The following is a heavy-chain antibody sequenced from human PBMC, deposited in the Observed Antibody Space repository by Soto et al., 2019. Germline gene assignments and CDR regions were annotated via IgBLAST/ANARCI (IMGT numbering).Heavy chain of an antibody. J-gene: IGHJ3*01. CDR1: GFTFSSYH. V-gene: IGHV3-21*01. CDR2: INPSTSHI. CDR3: ARGYCGGGGCYLRRDAFDV. Sequence: EVQLVESGGGLVMPGGSLRLSCAASGFTFSSYHMNWVRQAPGKGLEWVSSINPSTSHIYYADSVRGRFTISRDNSKNSLYLQMNNLRTEDEAVYACARGYCGGGGCYLRRDAFDVWGQGTMVTVSS. D-gene: IGHD2-15*01.